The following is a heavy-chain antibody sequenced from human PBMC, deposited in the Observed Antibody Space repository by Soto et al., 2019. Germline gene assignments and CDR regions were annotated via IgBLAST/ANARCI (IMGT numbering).Heavy chain of an antibody. V-gene: IGHV1-3*01. CDR2: INAGNGNT. Sequence: ASVKLSCKASGYTFTSYAMHWVRQAPGQRLEWMGWINAGNGNTKYSQKFQGRVTITRDTSASTAYMELSSLRSEDTAVYYCARGYSGPFNWFDPWGQGTLVTVSS. CDR3: ARGYSGPFNWFDP. D-gene: IGHD1-26*01. CDR1: GYTFTSYA. J-gene: IGHJ5*02.